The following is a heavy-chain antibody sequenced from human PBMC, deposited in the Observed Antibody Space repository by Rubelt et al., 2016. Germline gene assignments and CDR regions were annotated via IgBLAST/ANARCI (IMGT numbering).Heavy chain of an antibody. CDR2: ISYEGSNK. CDR3: ARAMAVAASFDY. J-gene: IGHJ4*02. CDR1: RFTFSSYA. Sequence: VQLVESGGGLVQPGGSLRLSCAASRFTFSSYAMHWVRQAPGKGLEWVAVISYEGSNKYYADSVKGRFTISRDKSKKTLYLQMNSLRAEDTAVYYCARAMAVAASFDYWGQGTLVTVSS. D-gene: IGHD6-19*01. V-gene: IGHV3-30*04.